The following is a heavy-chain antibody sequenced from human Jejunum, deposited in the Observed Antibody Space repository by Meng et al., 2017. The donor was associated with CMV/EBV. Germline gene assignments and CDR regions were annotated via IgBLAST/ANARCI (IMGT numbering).Heavy chain of an antibody. CDR1: GFTVSTDY. J-gene: IGHJ3*02. CDR2: IYIGSST. CDR3: ARFSIVGRTNAFEI. Sequence: SGFTVSTDYMSWVRQAPGKGLEWVSSIYIGSSTDYADSVKGRFTISRDNPKNTLILQMNNLRPEDTALYYCARFSIVGRTNAFEIWGHGTMVTVSS. V-gene: IGHV3-53*01. D-gene: IGHD1-26*01.